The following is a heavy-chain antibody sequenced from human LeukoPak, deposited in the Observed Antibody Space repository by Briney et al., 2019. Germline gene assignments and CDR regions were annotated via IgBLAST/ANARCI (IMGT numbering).Heavy chain of an antibody. CDR3: AREGSDSGYDFVGP. CDR2: INHSGST. D-gene: IGHD5-12*01. Sequence: SETLSLTCAVYGGSFSGYYWSWIRQPPGKGLEWIGEINHSGSTNYNPSPKSRVTISVDTSKNQFSLKLSSVTAADTAVYYCAREGSDSGYDFVGPWGQGTLVTVSS. V-gene: IGHV4-34*01. J-gene: IGHJ4*02. CDR1: GGSFSGYY.